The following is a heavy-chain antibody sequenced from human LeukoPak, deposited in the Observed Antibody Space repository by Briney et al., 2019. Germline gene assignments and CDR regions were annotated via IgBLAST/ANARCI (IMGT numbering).Heavy chain of an antibody. J-gene: IGHJ4*02. D-gene: IGHD1-26*01. Sequence: AGGSLRLSCAASGFTFSNYDMNWVRQAPGKGLEWVSYITSNSNTMYYADSVKGRFTISRDNAKNSLYLQMNSLRAEDTAVYYCARGGSAEGDYWGQGTLVTVSS. CDR1: GFTFSNYD. CDR2: ITSNSNTM. CDR3: ARGGSAEGDY. V-gene: IGHV3-48*01.